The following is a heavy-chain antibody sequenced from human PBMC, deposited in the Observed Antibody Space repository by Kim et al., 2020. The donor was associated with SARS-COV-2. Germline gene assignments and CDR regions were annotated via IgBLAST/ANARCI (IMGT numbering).Heavy chain of an antibody. CDR1: GGSFSGYY. V-gene: IGHV4-34*01. CDR3: ARGPYYGGSVTSYYMDV. CDR2: IHQSGSS. D-gene: IGHD3-10*01. J-gene: IGHJ6*03. Sequence: SETLSLTCAAYGGSFSGYYWSWVRQPPGKGLEWIGEIHQSGSSNYNLSLKSRVSISTDTSKNQFSLRLNSVTAADTAVYYCARGPYYGGSVTSYYMDVWGKGITVTVSS.